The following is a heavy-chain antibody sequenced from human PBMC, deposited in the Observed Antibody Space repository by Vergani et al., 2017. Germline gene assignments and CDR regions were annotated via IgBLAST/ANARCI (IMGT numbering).Heavy chain of an antibody. V-gene: IGHV1-2*02. CDR3: ARDQGGGGSSPLAY. D-gene: IGHD2-15*01. Sequence: VQLLESGGGLVQPGGSLRLSCKASGYTFTGYYMHWVRQAPGQGLEWMGWINPNSGGTNYAQKFQGRVTMTRDTSISTAYMELSRLRSDDTAVYYCARDQGGGGSSPLAYWGQGSLFTVSS. CDR1: GYTFTGYY. CDR2: INPNSGGT. J-gene: IGHJ4*02.